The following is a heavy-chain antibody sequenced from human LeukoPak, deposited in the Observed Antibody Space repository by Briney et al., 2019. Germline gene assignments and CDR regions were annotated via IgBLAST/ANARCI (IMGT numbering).Heavy chain of an antibody. CDR3: ARDDFWSGYTIRYYFDY. Sequence: SVKVSCKASGGTFSSYAISWVRQAPGQGLEWMGRIIPILGIVNYAQKFQGRVTITADKSTSTAYMELSSLRSEDTAVYYCARDDFWSGYTIRYYFDYWGQGTLVTVSS. D-gene: IGHD3-3*01. J-gene: IGHJ4*02. V-gene: IGHV1-69*04. CDR2: IIPILGIV. CDR1: GGTFSSYA.